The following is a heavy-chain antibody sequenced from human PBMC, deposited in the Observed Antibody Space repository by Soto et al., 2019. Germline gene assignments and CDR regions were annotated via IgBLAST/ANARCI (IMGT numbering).Heavy chain of an antibody. CDR1: GGSLSGYY. J-gene: IGHJ6*03. Sequence: QVHLEQWGAGLLNPSETLSLTCAVYGGSLSGYYWSWVRQSPGKGLEWIGEINHSGTANHNPSLKTRVTISADASKHQFSLRLTSVTAADSATYYCASYHFLDLWTGSRHYMDVWSRGTPVTVSS. CDR2: INHSGTA. V-gene: IGHV4-34*01. D-gene: IGHD3-9*01. CDR3: ASYHFLDLWTGSRHYMDV.